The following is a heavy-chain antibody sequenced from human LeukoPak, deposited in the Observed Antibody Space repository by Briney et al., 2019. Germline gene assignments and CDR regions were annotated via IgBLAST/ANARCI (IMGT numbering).Heavy chain of an antibody. Sequence: SETLSLTCTVSGASISSYYWSWIRQSPDKGLEWMGYVYNSGTTSHNPSLKSRLTISLDTSRNQVSLKLTSVTAADTAMYYCARDTVAAILWGQGTLVTVSS. CDR2: VYNSGTT. J-gene: IGHJ4*02. D-gene: IGHD2-21*02. V-gene: IGHV4-59*01. CDR1: GASISSYY. CDR3: ARDTVAAIL.